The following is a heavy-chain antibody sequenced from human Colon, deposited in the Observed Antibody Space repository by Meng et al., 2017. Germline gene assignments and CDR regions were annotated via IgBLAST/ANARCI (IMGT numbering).Heavy chain of an antibody. J-gene: IGHJ4*02. CDR3: AREGSDSYIDH. V-gene: IGHV7-4-1*02. Sequence: QVQMGQAGSEMKKPGASLRISCKTSGYSFTFFAMNWVQQAPGRGLEWMGWSNKKTGHPTYDEDFTGRFVFSLDTSATTAYLEINSLRPDDTAVYYCAREGSDSYIDHWGQGTLVTVSS. CDR1: GYSFTFFA. CDR2: SNKKTGHP. D-gene: IGHD1-26*01.